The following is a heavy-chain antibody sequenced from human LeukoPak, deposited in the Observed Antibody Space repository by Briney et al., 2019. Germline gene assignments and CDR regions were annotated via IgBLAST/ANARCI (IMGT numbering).Heavy chain of an antibody. D-gene: IGHD2-2*01. CDR3: ARDCQYCSNTNCRCC. CDR2: INHSGST. Sequence: SETLSLTCAVYGGSFSGYYWSWIRQPPGKGLEWIGEINHSGSTNYNPSLKSRVTISVDTSKNQFSLKLSSVTAADTAVYYCARDCQYCSNTNCRCCWGQGTLVTVSS. V-gene: IGHV4-34*01. J-gene: IGHJ4*02. CDR1: GGSFSGYY.